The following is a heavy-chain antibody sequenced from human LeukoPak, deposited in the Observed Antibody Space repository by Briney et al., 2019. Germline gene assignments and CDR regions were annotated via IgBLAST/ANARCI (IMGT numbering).Heavy chain of an antibody. J-gene: IGHJ4*02. CDR2: ISRSGSYI. CDR3: AKDFYGSGNYYNGLVYYFDY. CDR1: GFTFSTYS. Sequence: PGGSLRLSCAASGFTFSTYSMNWVRQAPGKGLEWVSSISRSGSYIYKADSMKGRFTISRDNAENSLYLQMNSLRAEDTAVYYCAKDFYGSGNYYNGLVYYFDYWGQGTLVTVSS. V-gene: IGHV3-21*01. D-gene: IGHD3-10*01.